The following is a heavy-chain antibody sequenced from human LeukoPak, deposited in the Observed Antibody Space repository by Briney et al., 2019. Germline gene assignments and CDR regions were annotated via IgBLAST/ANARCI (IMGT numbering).Heavy chain of an antibody. V-gene: IGHV4-34*01. J-gene: IGHJ4*02. CDR2: INHSGST. D-gene: IGHD6-13*01. Sequence: SETLSLTCAVYGGSFSGYYWSCIRQPPGKGLEWIGEINHSGSTNYNPSLKSRVTISVDTSKNQFSLKLSSVTAADTAVYYCARGGGAAGSYWGQGTLVTVSS. CDR3: ARGGGAAGSY. CDR1: GGSFSGYY.